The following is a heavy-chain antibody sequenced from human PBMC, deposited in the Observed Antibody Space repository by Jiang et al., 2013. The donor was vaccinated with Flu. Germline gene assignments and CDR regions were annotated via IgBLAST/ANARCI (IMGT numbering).Heavy chain of an antibody. V-gene: IGHV6-1*01. D-gene: IGHD6-25*01. CDR3: ARGNGGSGRNWFDP. Sequence: RGLEWLGRTYYRSKWYNDYAVSVKSRITINPDTSKNQFSLQLNSVTPEDTAVYYCARGNGGSGRNWFDPWGQGTLVTVSS. J-gene: IGHJ5*02. CDR2: TYYRSKWYN.